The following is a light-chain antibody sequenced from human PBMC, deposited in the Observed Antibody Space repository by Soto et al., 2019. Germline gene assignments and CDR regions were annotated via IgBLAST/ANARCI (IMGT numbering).Light chain of an antibody. Sequence: DIPLTQSPSFLSASVGGRVTITCPASRGITSYLAWYQQKPGRAPKLLMYVASSLQTGVPSRFSGSGSRTESTLTSTSLQPEDFTTYYRQQDNSYPITFGQGTRLEIK. CDR3: QQDNSYPIT. V-gene: IGKV1-9*01. CDR1: RGITSY. CDR2: VAS. J-gene: IGKJ5*01.